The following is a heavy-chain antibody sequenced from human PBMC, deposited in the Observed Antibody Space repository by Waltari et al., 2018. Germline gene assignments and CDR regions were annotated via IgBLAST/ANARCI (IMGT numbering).Heavy chain of an antibody. V-gene: IGHV1-2*02. CDR2: LNPNTGGT. Sequence: QVQLVQSGAEVKRPGASVKVSCKASGYSFVDHHIHWVRQAPGQGLEWMGWLNPNTGGTNYAQKFQGRVTMTRDTSISTAYMELSRLNSDDTAMFFCVRDLHRYSTNWDGDFWGQGTLVTVST. CDR3: VRDLHRYSTNWDGDF. D-gene: IGHD6-13*01. CDR1: GYSFVDHH. J-gene: IGHJ4*02.